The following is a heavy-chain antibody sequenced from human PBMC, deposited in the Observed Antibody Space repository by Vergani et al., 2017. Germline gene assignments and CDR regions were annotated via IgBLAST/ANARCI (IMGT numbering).Heavy chain of an antibody. CDR2: ISVYNGNT. V-gene: IGHV1-18*01. CDR1: GYTFTSDG. Sequence: QVQLVQSGAEVKKPGASVKVSCKASGYTFTSDGISWVRQAPGQGLEWMGWISVYNGNTNYAQKLQGRVTMTTDTSTSTAYMELRSLRSDDTAVYDCARDRGSIWTHPFDIWGQGTMVTVSS. J-gene: IGHJ3*02. D-gene: IGHD6-13*01. CDR3: ARDRGSIWTHPFDI.